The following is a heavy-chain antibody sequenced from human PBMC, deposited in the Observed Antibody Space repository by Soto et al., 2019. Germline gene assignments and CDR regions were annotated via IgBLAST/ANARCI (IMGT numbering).Heavy chain of an antibody. CDR3: STDACRRYTYAHGEY. V-gene: IGHV3-7*01. CDR2: IHGDGGKI. D-gene: IGHD5-18*01. Sequence: GGSLRLSCAAPGFMFSAYWMSWVRQAPGKGLEWVSNIHGDGGKIYYVDSVKGRLTISRDNAKRSLYLQMKSLRAEDTAVYYCSTDACRRYTYAHGEYWYQGALLTVSS. CDR1: GFMFSAYW. J-gene: IGHJ4*02.